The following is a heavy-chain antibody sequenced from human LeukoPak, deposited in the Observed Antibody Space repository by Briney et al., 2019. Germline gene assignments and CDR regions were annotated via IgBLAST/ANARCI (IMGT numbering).Heavy chain of an antibody. Sequence: KPSETLSLTCAVYGGSFSGYYCSWICQPPGKGLEWIGEINHSGSTNYNPSLKSRVTISVDTSKNQFSLKLSSVTAADTAVYYCARDHSGGWYAVLDYWGQGTLVTVSS. CDR3: ARDHSGGWYAVLDY. CDR2: INHSGST. V-gene: IGHV4-34*01. CDR1: GGSFSGYY. D-gene: IGHD6-19*01. J-gene: IGHJ4*02.